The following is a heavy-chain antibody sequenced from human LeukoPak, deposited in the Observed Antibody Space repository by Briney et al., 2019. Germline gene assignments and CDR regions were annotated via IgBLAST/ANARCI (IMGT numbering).Heavy chain of an antibody. CDR2: IYTSGST. V-gene: IGHV4-4*07. Sequence: SETLSPTCTVSGGSISSYYWSWIRQPAGKGLEWIGRIYTSGSTNYNPSLKSRVTMSVDTSKNQFSLKLSSVTAADTAVYYCAGYSSSWYSVRWFDPWGQGTLVTVSS. J-gene: IGHJ5*02. CDR1: GGSISSYY. CDR3: AGYSSSWYSVRWFDP. D-gene: IGHD6-13*01.